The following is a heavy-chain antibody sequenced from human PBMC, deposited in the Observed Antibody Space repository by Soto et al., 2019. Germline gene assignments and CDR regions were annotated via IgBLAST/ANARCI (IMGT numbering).Heavy chain of an antibody. V-gene: IGHV3-23*01. Sequence: GGSLRLSCAASGFTFSSYAMSWVRQAPGKGLEWVSAISGSGGSTYYADSVKGRFTISRDNSKNTLYLQMNSLRAEDTAVYYCAKGTSDSSGYRNDAFDIWGQGTMVTVSS. J-gene: IGHJ3*02. CDR3: AKGTSDSSGYRNDAFDI. CDR2: ISGSGGST. D-gene: IGHD3-22*01. CDR1: GFTFSSYA.